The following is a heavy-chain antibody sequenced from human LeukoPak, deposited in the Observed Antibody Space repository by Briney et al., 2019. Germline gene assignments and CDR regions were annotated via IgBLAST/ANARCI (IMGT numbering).Heavy chain of an antibody. CDR2: INPSGST. V-gene: IGHV4-34*01. Sequence: PSETLSLTCAVYGGSFSGYYWSWIRQSPGKGMEWNGEINPSGSTNYYPSLKSRVTISVDTSKNQFSLKLSSVTAADTAVYYCARGPNYYDSSGYYYSAYFQHWGQGTLVTISS. J-gene: IGHJ1*01. D-gene: IGHD3-22*01. CDR1: GGSFSGYY. CDR3: ARGPNYYDSSGYYYSAYFQH.